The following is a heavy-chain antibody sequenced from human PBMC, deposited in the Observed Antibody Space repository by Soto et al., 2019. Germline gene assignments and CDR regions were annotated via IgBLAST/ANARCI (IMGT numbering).Heavy chain of an antibody. D-gene: IGHD3-3*01. J-gene: IGHJ6*02. CDR3: ARVYFWSGAGSGWSYYYGMDV. Sequence: GSLRLSCEASGFTFSSYSMNWVRQAPGKGLKWLSYIRSTSSTIYYADSVKGRFTISRDNAKNSLCLHMNSLRDERTARYYCARVYFWSGAGSGWSYYYGMDVWGQGTTGTVAS. CDR2: IRSTSSTI. V-gene: IGHV3-48*02. CDR1: GFTFSSYS.